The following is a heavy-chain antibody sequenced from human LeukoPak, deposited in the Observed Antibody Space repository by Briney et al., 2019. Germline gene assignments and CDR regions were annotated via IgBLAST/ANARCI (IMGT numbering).Heavy chain of an antibody. Sequence: GRSLRLSCAAYGFTFSSYSMNWVRQAAGKRLEWVSYISSSSSTIYYADSVKGRFTISRDNSKNTLYLQRNSLRAEDTAVYYCARVVDHDYGDYYLNYWGQGTLVTVSS. D-gene: IGHD4-17*01. CDR3: ARVVDHDYGDYYLNY. CDR2: ISSSSSTI. V-gene: IGHV3-48*01. CDR1: GFTFSSYS. J-gene: IGHJ4*02.